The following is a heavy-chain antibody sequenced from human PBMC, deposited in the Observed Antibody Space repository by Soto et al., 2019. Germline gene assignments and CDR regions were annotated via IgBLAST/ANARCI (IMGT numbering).Heavy chain of an antibody. CDR1: GYTFTGYY. J-gene: IGHJ3*02. V-gene: IGHV1-2*04. CDR2: INPNSGGT. D-gene: IGHD2-15*01. Sequence: ASVKVSCKASGYTFTGYYMHWVRQAPGQGLEWMGWINPNSGGTNYAKKFQGWVTMTRDTAISTAYMELSRLRSDDTAVYYCARDDRGGSYDAFDIWGQGTRVTVSS. CDR3: ARDDRGGSYDAFDI.